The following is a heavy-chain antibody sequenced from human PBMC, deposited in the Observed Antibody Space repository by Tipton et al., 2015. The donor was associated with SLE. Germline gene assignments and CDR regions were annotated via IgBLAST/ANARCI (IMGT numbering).Heavy chain of an antibody. CDR3: ARTRSSWFSFDY. CDR2: INHSGST. D-gene: IGHD6-13*01. J-gene: IGHJ4*02. V-gene: IGHV4-34*01. CDR1: GGSFSGYY. Sequence: GSLRLSCAVYGGSFSGYYWSWIRQPPGKGLEWIGEINHSGSTNYNPSLKSRVTISVDTSKNQFSLKLSSVTAADTAVYYCARTRSSWFSFDYWGQGTLVTVSS.